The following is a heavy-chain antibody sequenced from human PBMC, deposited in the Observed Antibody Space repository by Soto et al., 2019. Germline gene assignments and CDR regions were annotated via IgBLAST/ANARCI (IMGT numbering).Heavy chain of an antibody. V-gene: IGHV3-53*01. CDR3: ARAVDIMITFGEVGFDY. CDR2: IYSGGST. Sequence: EVQLVESGGGLIQPGGSLRLSCAASGFTVSSNYMSWVRQAPGKGLEWVSVIYSGGSTYYADSVKGRFTISRDNSKNTLYLQMNSLRAEDTAVYYCARAVDIMITFGEVGFDYWGQGTLVTVSS. J-gene: IGHJ4*02. D-gene: IGHD3-16*01. CDR1: GFTVSSNY.